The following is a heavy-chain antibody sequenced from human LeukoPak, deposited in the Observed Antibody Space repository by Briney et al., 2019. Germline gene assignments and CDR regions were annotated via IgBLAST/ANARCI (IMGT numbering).Heavy chain of an antibody. J-gene: IGHJ5*02. CDR2: ISAYNGNA. Sequence: GASVKVSCKASGYTFTSYGISWVRQAPGQGLEWMGWISAYNGNANYAQNLQGRITMTTDTSMSTAYMELTSLRSDDTAVYYCARALLAWEWLLHPWGQGTLVTVSS. CDR1: GYTFTSYG. CDR3: ARALLAWEWLLHP. D-gene: IGHD3-3*01. V-gene: IGHV1-18*01.